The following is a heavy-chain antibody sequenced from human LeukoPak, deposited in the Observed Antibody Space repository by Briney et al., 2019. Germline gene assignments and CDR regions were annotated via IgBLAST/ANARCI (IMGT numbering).Heavy chain of an antibody. J-gene: IGHJ4*02. Sequence: GGSLRLSCAASGFTFGNYAMNWVRQAPGKGLEWVSAISGSGGSTYYADSVKGRFTISRDNSKNTLYLQMNSLRAEDTAVYYCAKDKSYYDSSGYGPDYFDYWGQGTLVTVSS. D-gene: IGHD3-22*01. CDR2: ISGSGGST. CDR1: GFTFGNYA. V-gene: IGHV3-23*01. CDR3: AKDKSYYDSSGYGPDYFDY.